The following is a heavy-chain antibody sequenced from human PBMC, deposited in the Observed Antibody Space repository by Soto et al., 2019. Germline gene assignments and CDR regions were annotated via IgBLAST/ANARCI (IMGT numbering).Heavy chain of an antibody. D-gene: IGHD1-26*01. CDR1: GFTFSSYA. CDR2: ISGSGGST. Sequence: PGGSLRLSCAASGFTFSSYAMRWVRQAPGKGLEWVSAISGSGGSTYYADSVKGRFTISRDNSKNTLYLQMNSLRAEDTAVYYCAKDAYSGSYYAPDAFDIWGQGPMVTVSS. V-gene: IGHV3-23*01. J-gene: IGHJ3*02. CDR3: AKDAYSGSYYAPDAFDI.